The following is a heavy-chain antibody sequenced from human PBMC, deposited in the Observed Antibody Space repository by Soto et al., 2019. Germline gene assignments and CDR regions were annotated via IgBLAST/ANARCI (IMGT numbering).Heavy chain of an antibody. D-gene: IGHD6-6*01. CDR3: ARTYSKYFSSSESDY. CDR2: ISAYNGDT. CDR1: DYTFTNYG. V-gene: IGHV1-18*01. J-gene: IGHJ4*02. Sequence: GASVKVSFKASDYTFTNYGLSWVRQAPGQGLEWMGWISAYNGDTNSAQRLQGRLTMTTDTSTSTAYMELRSLRSDDTAVYYCARTYSKYFSSSESDYWGQGTLVTVSS.